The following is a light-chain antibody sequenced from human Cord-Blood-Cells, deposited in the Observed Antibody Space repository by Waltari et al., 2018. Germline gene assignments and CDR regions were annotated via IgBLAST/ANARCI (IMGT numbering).Light chain of an antibody. V-gene: IGLV2-14*01. J-gene: IGLJ2*01. CDR1: SSDVGGYNY. CDR3: SSYTSSSTL. CDR2: DVS. Sequence: QSALTQPASVSGSPGQSITISCTGTSSDVGGYNYVSWYQQHPGKAPKLMIYDVSNRPSVVSNRVSGSKSGNTASLTISGLQAEEEADYYCSSYTSSSTLFGGGAKLTVL.